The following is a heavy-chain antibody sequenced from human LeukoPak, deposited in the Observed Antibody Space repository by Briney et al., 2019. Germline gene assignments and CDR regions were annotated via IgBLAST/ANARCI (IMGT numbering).Heavy chain of an antibody. CDR1: GFTFSSYS. CDR2: ISSSGSVL. Sequence: GGSLRLSCAASGFTFSSYSMNWVRQAPGRGLEWVSYISSSGSVLDYADSVKGRFTISRDNAKNSLYLQMNSLRVEDTAVYYCARARGYSYGYSDYWGQGTLVTVSS. D-gene: IGHD5-18*01. J-gene: IGHJ4*02. V-gene: IGHV3-48*01. CDR3: ARARGYSYGYSDY.